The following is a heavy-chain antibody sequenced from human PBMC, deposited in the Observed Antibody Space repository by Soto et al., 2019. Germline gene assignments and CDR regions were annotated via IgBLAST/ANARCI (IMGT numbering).Heavy chain of an antibody. V-gene: IGHV4-59*01. CDR2: IYYSGST. J-gene: IGHJ4*02. Sequence: SETLSLNCTVSVSGGSISSYYWGWIRQPPGKGLEWIGYIYYSGSTNYNPSLKSRVTISVDTSKNQFSLKLSSVTAADTAVYYCARYSSGWWAYDYWGQGTLVTVS. D-gene: IGHD6-19*01. CDR3: ARYSSGWWAYDY. CDR1: GGSISSYY.